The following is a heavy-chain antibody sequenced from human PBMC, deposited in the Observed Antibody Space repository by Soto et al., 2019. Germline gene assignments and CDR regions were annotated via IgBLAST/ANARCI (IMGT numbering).Heavy chain of an antibody. CDR2: IYYSGST. V-gene: IGHV4-30-4*01. CDR1: GGSISSGDYY. CDR3: ARDRHFYDSSGYYDY. J-gene: IGHJ4*02. D-gene: IGHD3-22*01. Sequence: SETLSLTCTVSGGSISSGDYYWSWIRQPPGKGLEWIGYIYYSGSTYYNPSLKSRVTISVDTSKNQFSLKLSSVTAADTAVYYCARDRHFYDSSGYYDYWGQGTLVTVSS.